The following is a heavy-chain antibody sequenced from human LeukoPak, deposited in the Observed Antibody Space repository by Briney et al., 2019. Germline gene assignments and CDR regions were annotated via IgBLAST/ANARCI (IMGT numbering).Heavy chain of an antibody. V-gene: IGHV4-38-2*02. CDR3: ARDSGHDSSDK. CDR2: IYHSGST. J-gene: IGHJ4*02. Sequence: PSETLSLTCTVSGYSISNPYYWGWIRQPPGKGLEWIGSIYHSGSTYYNPSLKSRVTISVDTSKNQFSLKLNSVTAADTAVYYCARDSGHDSSDKWGQGTLVTVSS. CDR1: GYSISNPYY. D-gene: IGHD3-22*01.